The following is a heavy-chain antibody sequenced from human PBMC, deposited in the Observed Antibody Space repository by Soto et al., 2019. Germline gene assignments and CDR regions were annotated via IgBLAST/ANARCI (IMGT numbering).Heavy chain of an antibody. D-gene: IGHD4-17*01. CDR2: ILPVFGTA. CDR3: ARGHEYGGNSDAFDI. Sequence: QVHLVQSVAEVKKPGSSVKVSCKASGGTFSTSSINWLRQAPGQRPEWMGNILPVFGTADYAQKFRDRVTITADKSTNAAYMELRGLFSEDAAVYYCARGHEYGGNSDAFDIWGQGTVVTVSS. CDR1: GGTFSTSS. J-gene: IGHJ3*02. V-gene: IGHV1-69*14.